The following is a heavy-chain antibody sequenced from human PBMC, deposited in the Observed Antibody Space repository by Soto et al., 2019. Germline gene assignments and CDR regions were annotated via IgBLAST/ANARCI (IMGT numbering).Heavy chain of an antibody. CDR2: IIPIFGTA. Sequence: ASVKVSCKASGGTFSSYAISWVRQAPGQGLEWMGGIIPIFGTANYAQKFQGRVTITADESTSTAYMELSSLRSEDTAVYYCARVGPSSGSYYNWAFDIWGQGTMVPVSS. CDR3: ARVGPSSGSYYNWAFDI. D-gene: IGHD3-10*01. J-gene: IGHJ3*02. V-gene: IGHV1-69*13. CDR1: GGTFSSYA.